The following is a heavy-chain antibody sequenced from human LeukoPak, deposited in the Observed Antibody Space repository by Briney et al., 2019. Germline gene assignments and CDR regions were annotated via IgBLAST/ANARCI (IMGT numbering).Heavy chain of an antibody. V-gene: IGHV3-48*01. Sequence: PGGSLRLSCAASGFTFSSYSMNWVRQAPGKGLEWVSYISSSSSTIYYADSVKGRFTISRDNAKDSLYLQMNSLRAEDTAVYYCARVGVRGVMAYWGQGTLVTVSS. CDR2: ISSSSSTI. D-gene: IGHD3-10*01. J-gene: IGHJ4*02. CDR1: GFTFSSYS. CDR3: ARVGVRGVMAY.